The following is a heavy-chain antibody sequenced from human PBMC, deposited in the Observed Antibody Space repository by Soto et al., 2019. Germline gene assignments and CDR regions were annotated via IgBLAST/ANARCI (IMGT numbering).Heavy chain of an antibody. CDR2: INAGNGNT. D-gene: IGHD3-22*01. J-gene: IGHJ6*02. CDR3: ARLWPYYDSSGYYGMDV. CDR1: GYTFTSYA. V-gene: IGHV1-3*01. Sequence: ASVKVSCKASGYTFTSYAMHWVRQAPGQRLEWMGWINAGNGNTKYSQKFQGRVTITRDTSASTAYMELSSLRSEDTAVYYCARLWPYYDSSGYYGMDVWGQGTTVTVSS.